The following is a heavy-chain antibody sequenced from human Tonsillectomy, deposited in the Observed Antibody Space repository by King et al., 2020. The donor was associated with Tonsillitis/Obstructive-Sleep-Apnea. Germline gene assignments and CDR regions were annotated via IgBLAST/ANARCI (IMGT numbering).Heavy chain of an antibody. CDR2: IYYSGST. V-gene: IGHV4-59*08. CDR1: GGPISSYY. Sequence: VQLQESGPGLVKPSETLSLTCTVSGGPISSYYWSWIRQPPGKGLEWIGYIYYSGSTNYNPSLKSRVTISVDTSKNQFSVKLSSVTAADTDVYYCARNPTSVARPFDYWGQGTLVTVSS. D-gene: IGHD6-19*01. J-gene: IGHJ4*02. CDR3: ARNPTSVARPFDY.